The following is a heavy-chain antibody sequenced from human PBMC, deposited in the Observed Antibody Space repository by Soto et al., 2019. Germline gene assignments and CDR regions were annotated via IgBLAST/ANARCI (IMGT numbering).Heavy chain of an antibody. CDR1: GGSFSGYY. J-gene: IGHJ4*02. CDR2: INHSGST. V-gene: IGHV4-34*01. CDR3: ASLILNYCSSTSCSDY. Sequence: SETLSLTCAVYGGSFSGYYWSWIRQPPGKGLEGIGEINHSGSTNYNPSLKSRVTISVDTSKNQFSLKLSSVTAADTAVYYCASLILNYCSSTSCSDYWGQGTLVTVSS. D-gene: IGHD2-2*01.